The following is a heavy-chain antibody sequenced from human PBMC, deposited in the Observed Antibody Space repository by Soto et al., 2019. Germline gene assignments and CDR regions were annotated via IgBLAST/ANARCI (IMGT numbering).Heavy chain of an antibody. D-gene: IGHD2-2*01. V-gene: IGHV1-3*01. Sequence: QVQLVQSGADVKKPGASVKISCKASGYNFTQYRIHWVRQAPGQRLEWMGWITAGDAKTEYSQKFQGRVTISRDISATTVYLHLDSLRSEDTAVYYCARDLYSSSWFWFDPWGRGTQVIVSS. CDR1: GYNFTQYR. CDR2: ITAGDAKT. CDR3: ARDLYSSSWFWFDP. J-gene: IGHJ5*02.